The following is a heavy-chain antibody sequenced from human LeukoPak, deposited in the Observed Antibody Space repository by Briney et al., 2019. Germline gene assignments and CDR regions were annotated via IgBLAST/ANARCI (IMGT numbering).Heavy chain of an antibody. CDR2: IKQDGSEK. V-gene: IGHV3-7*04. Sequence: GGSLRLSSSASGSIFSNYWMTWVRPAPGKGVEWVANIKQDGSEKYYVDSVKGRFTISRDNTKKSLYLQMNSLSAEDTAVYFCARDMIILQSWGQGTLVTVSS. D-gene: IGHD3-16*01. J-gene: IGHJ5*02. CDR1: GSIFSNYW. CDR3: ARDMIILQS.